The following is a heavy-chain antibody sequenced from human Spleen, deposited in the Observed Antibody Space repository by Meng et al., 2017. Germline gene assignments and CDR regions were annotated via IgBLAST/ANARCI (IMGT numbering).Heavy chain of an antibody. CDR1: GFTFFSYN. CDR3: ARGVAYSYGPSAGDS. J-gene: IGHJ4*02. Sequence: GESLKISCAASGFTFFSYNMNWVRQAPGKGLEWVSSISSSSSYIYYADSVKGRFTISRDNAKNSLYLQINSLRAEDTAVYYCARGVAYSYGPSAGDSWGQGTLVTVSS. D-gene: IGHD5-18*01. V-gene: IGHV3-21*01. CDR2: ISSSSSYI.